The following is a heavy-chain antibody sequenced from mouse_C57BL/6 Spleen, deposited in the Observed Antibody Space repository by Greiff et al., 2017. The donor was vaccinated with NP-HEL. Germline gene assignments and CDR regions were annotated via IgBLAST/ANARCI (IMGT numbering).Heavy chain of an antibody. V-gene: IGHV1-64*01. Sequence: QVQLKQPGAELVKPGASVKLSCKASGYTFTSYWMHWVKQRPGQGLEWIGMIHPNSGSTNYNEKFKSKATLTVDKSSSTAYMQLSSLTSEDSAVYYCASYDYDGGTWFAYWGQGTLVTVSA. J-gene: IGHJ3*01. D-gene: IGHD2-4*01. CDR3: ASYDYDGGTWFAY. CDR2: IHPNSGST. CDR1: GYTFTSYW.